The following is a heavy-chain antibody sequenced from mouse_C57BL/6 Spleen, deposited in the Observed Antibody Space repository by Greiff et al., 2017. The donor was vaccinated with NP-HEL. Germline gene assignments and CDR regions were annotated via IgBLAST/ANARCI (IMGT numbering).Heavy chain of an antibody. CDR1: GYSITSGYY. Sequence: EVQLQESGPGLVKPSQSLSLTCSVTGYSITSGYYWNWIRQFPGNKLEWMGYISYDGSNNYNPSLKNRISITRDTSKNQFFLKLNSVTTEDTATYYWARERTSDGSTLFGYWGQGTLVTVSA. V-gene: IGHV3-6*01. D-gene: IGHD1-1*01. CDR3: ARERTSDGSTLFGY. CDR2: ISYDGSN. J-gene: IGHJ3*01.